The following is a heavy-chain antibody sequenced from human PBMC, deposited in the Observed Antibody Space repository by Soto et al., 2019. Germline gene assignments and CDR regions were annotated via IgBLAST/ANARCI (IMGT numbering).Heavy chain of an antibody. CDR3: ASLPRYCSSTSCYPYYYYGMDV. CDR2: IYYSGST. D-gene: IGHD2-2*01. J-gene: IGHJ6*02. Sequence: QVQLQESGPGLVKPSQTLSLTCTVSGGSISSGDYYWSWIRQPPGKGLEWIGYIYYSGSTYYNPYLQSRFTISVDTSKNQFSLKLSSVAAADTAVYYCASLPRYCSSTSCYPYYYYGMDVWGQGTTVTVSS. V-gene: IGHV4-30-4*01. CDR1: GGSISSGDYY.